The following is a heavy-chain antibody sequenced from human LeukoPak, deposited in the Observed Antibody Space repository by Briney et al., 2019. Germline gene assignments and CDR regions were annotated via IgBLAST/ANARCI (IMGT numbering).Heavy chain of an antibody. V-gene: IGHV4-39*01. CDR1: GGSISSSSYY. Sequence: SETLSPTCTVSGGSISSSSYYWGWIRQPPGKGLEWIGSIYYSGSTYYNPSLKSRVTISVDTSKNQFSLKLSSVTAADTAVYYCARRGRLGQQLNWFDPWGQGTLVTVSS. CDR3: ARRGRLGQQLNWFDP. J-gene: IGHJ5*02. CDR2: IYYSGST. D-gene: IGHD6-13*01.